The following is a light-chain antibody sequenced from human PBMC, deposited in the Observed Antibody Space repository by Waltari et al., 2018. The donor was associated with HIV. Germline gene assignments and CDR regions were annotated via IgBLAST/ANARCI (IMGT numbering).Light chain of an antibody. CDR3: AAWDTDLRIVA. CDR2: END. CDR1: HSNIGVSY. J-gene: IGLJ2*01. V-gene: IGLV1-51*02. Sequence: QSVLTPSPSVSAAPGQNVIIPCHGRHSNIGVSYVSWYQQLLWTAPQLVIHENDKRPSGVPDRFSGSKSGASATLDISGLQAGDEADYYCAAWDTDLRIVAFGGGTHLTV.